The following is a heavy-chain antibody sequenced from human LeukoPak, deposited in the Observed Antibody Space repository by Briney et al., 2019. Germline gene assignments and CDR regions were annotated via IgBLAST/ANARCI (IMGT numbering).Heavy chain of an antibody. Sequence: GGSLRLSCAASGFRFNTYWMSWVRQAPGKGLEWVANIKQDGNEKYYADSVKGRFTISRDNSKNTLFLQMNSLRAEDTAVYYCASMVRGVENWFDPWGQGTLVTVSS. CDR2: IKQDGNEK. V-gene: IGHV3-7*01. D-gene: IGHD3-10*01. CDR3: ASMVRGVENWFDP. J-gene: IGHJ5*02. CDR1: GFRFNTYW.